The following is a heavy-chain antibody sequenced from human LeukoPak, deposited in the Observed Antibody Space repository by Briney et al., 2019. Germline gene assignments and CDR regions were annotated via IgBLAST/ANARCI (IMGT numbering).Heavy chain of an antibody. CDR2: FYYSGST. CDR3: ARDGPTYGSGSYYSQYYYYYYMDV. J-gene: IGHJ6*03. V-gene: IGHV4-59*12. CDR1: GGSISSYY. Sequence: SETLSLTCTVSGGSISSYYWSWIRQPPGKGLEWIGYFYYSGSTYYNPSLKSRVTISVDTSKNQFSLKLSSVTAADTAMYYCARDGPTYGSGSYYSQYYYYYYMDVWGKGTTVTISS. D-gene: IGHD3-10*01.